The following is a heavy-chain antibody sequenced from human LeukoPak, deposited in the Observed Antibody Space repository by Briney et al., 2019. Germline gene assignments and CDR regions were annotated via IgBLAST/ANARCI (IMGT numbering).Heavy chain of an antibody. Sequence: GASVKVSCKASGYTFTDYYTHWVRQAPGKGLEWMGWINPYSGGTKNAQKFQGRVTMTRDASTSTAYMDLSRLTFDDTALYYGARGDIYGDYVWWGQGTLVTVSS. J-gene: IGHJ4*01. D-gene: IGHD4-17*01. V-gene: IGHV1-2*02. CDR1: GYTFTDYY. CDR3: ARGDIYGDYVW. CDR2: INPYSGGT.